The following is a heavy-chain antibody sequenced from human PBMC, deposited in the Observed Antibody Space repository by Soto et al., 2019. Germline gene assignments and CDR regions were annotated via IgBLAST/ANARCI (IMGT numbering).Heavy chain of an antibody. Sequence: QVQLQQWGAGLLKPSETLSLTCAVYGGSFSGYYWSWIRQPPGKGLEWIGEINHSGSTNYNPSLKRRVTISVDTSKNQFSLKLSSVTAADTAVYYCARARDIVVVVAHGRFDYWGQGTLVTVSS. V-gene: IGHV4-34*01. CDR3: ARARDIVVVVAHGRFDY. CDR1: GGSFSGYY. CDR2: INHSGST. J-gene: IGHJ4*02. D-gene: IGHD2-15*01.